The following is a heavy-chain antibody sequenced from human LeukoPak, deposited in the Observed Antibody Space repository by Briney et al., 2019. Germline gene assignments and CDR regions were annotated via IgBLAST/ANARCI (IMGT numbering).Heavy chain of an antibody. CDR2: IYYSGST. CDR3: AGTKTGYSYGYRSDY. CDR1: GGSISSYY. D-gene: IGHD5-18*01. V-gene: IGHV4-59*01. J-gene: IGHJ4*02. Sequence: SETLSLTCTVSGGSISSYYWSWIRQPPGKGLGWIGYIYYSGSTNYNPSLKSRVTISVDTSKNQFSLKLSSVTAADTAVYYCAGTKTGYSYGYRSDYWGQGTLVTVSS.